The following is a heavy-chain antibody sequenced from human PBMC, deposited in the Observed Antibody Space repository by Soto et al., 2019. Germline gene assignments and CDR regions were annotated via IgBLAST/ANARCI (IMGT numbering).Heavy chain of an antibody. D-gene: IGHD2-15*01. Sequence: ASVKVSCKASGYTFTSYGISWVRQAPGQGLEWMGWISAYNGNTNYAQKLQGRVTMTTDTSTSTAYMELRSLRSDDTAVYYCARDLGAPSGYFSGGSCFLPYNWFDPWGQGTLVTVSS. CDR3: ARDLGAPSGYFSGGSCFLPYNWFDP. V-gene: IGHV1-18*01. CDR2: ISAYNGNT. CDR1: GYTFTSYG. J-gene: IGHJ5*02.